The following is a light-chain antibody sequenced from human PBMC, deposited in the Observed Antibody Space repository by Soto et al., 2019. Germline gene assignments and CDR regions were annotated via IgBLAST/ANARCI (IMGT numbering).Light chain of an antibody. CDR2: GAS. CDR1: QSVSSN. Sequence: EIVMTQSPATLSVSPGERATLSCRASQSVSSNLAWYQQKPGQAPRLLIYGASTRATGIPARFSGSGSGTEFTLTISSLQSEDFAFYYCQQYNNWPPWTVGQGTKVDIK. V-gene: IGKV3-15*01. CDR3: QQYNNWPPWT. J-gene: IGKJ1*01.